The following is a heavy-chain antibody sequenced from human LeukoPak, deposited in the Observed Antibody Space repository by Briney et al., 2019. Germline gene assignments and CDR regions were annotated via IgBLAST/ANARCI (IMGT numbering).Heavy chain of an antibody. J-gene: IGHJ4*02. CDR2: ISGSGGST. Sequence: GGSLRLSCVVSGFTFSTFGMHWVRQAPGKGLEWVSAISGSGGSTYYADSVKGRFTISRDNSKNTLYLQMNSLRAEDTAVYYCAKGPHDILTGYYTGSYYFDYWGQGTLVTVSS. D-gene: IGHD3-9*01. V-gene: IGHV3-23*01. CDR1: GFTFSTFG. CDR3: AKGPHDILTGYYTGSYYFDY.